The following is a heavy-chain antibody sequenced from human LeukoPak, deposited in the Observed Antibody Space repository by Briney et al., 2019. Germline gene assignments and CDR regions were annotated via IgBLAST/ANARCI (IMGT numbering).Heavy chain of an antibody. J-gene: IGHJ4*02. D-gene: IGHD3-22*01. CDR1: GFTFSSYA. CDR3: AKDSSSGTYFDY. Sequence: PGGSLRLSCAASGFTFSSYAMSWVRQAPGKGLEWVSFISPSADRTSNADSVEGRFTISRDNPRNTLYLQMNSLRDEDTAVYYCAKDSSSGTYFDYWGQGTLVTVSS. V-gene: IGHV3-23*01. CDR2: ISPSADRT.